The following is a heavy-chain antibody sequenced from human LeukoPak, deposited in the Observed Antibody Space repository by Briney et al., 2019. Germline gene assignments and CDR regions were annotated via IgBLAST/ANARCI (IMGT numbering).Heavy chain of an antibody. CDR1: GYSISSGYY. CDR3: ARYAEVGAEFPPLGKYYFDY. J-gene: IGHJ4*02. CDR2: INHSGST. D-gene: IGHD1-26*01. Sequence: PSETLSLTCTVSGYSISSGYYWGWIRQPPGKGLEWIGEINHSGSTNYNPSLKSRVTISVDTSKNQFSLKLSSVTAADTAVYYCARYAEVGAEFPPLGKYYFDYWGQGTLVTVSS. V-gene: IGHV4-38-2*02.